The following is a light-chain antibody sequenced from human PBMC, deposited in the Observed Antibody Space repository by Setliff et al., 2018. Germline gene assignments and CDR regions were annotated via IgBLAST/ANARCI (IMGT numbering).Light chain of an antibody. J-gene: IGKJ3*01. CDR2: KAS. CDR3: QQYDSYPFT. Sequence: DIQMTQSPSTLSASVGDRVTITCWASQSISTWLAWYQQKAGKAPKLLIYKASSLESGVPSRFSGSGSGTEFTLTINSLQPDDFATYFCQQYDSYPFTFGPGTKV. V-gene: IGKV1-5*03. CDR1: QSISTW.